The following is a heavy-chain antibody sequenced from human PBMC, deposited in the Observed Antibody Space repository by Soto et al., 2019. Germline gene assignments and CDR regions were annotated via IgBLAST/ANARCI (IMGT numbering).Heavy chain of an antibody. J-gene: IGHJ5*02. CDR3: TTGLTIFGVVIDP. Sequence: PGGSLRLSCAASGFTVSSNYTSWVRQAPGKGLEWVGRIKSKSDGATTDYAAPVRGRFIISRDDSKNTLYLQMNSLKTEDTAVYYCTTGLTIFGVVIDPWGQGTLVTVSS. D-gene: IGHD3-3*01. V-gene: IGHV3-15*01. CDR1: GFTVSSNY. CDR2: IKSKSDGATT.